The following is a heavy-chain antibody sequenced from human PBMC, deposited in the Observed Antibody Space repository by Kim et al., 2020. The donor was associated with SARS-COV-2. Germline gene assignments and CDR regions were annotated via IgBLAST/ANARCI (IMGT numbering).Heavy chain of an antibody. J-gene: IGHJ4*02. Sequence: GGSLRLSCAASGFTFSNHGMHWVRQAPGKGLDWVAVVAHDGSVQFYADSAKGRFTISRDNSRNILYLEMNSLRVDDTAVYYCAKEIGSGLPLEDWGQGTLVTVSS. CDR2: VAHDGSVQ. D-gene: IGHD3-3*01. CDR3: AKEIGSGLPLED. V-gene: IGHV3-30*18. CDR1: GFTFSNHG.